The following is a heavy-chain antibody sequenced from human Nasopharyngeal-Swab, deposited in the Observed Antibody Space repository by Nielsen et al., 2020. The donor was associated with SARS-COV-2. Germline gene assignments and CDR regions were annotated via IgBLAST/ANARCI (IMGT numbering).Heavy chain of an antibody. V-gene: IGHV3-7*03. CDR3: ARDAFIVGASSLDL. CDR2: IRQDGSET. D-gene: IGHD1-26*01. J-gene: IGHJ5*02. Sequence: GGSLRLSCGVSGFTLSHYWMTWVRRPPGKGLEWVASIRQDGSETVYVDSVKGRFTITRDNTNNSVFLQMNSLKAEDTAVYYCARDAFIVGASSLDLWGQGTLVTVSS. CDR1: GFTLSHYW.